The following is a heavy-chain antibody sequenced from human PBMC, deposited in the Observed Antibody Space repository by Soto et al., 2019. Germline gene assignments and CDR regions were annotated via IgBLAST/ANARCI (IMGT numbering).Heavy chain of an antibody. CDR1: GFTFSSYG. J-gene: IGHJ4*02. D-gene: IGHD4-17*01. Sequence: QVQLVESGGGVVQPGRSLRLSCAASGFTFSSYGMHWVRQAPGKGLEWVAVISYDGSNKYYADSVKGRFTISRDNSKNTLYLQMNSLRAEDTAVYYGAKAGHDYGLQPPALHFDYWGQGTLVTVSS. V-gene: IGHV3-30*18. CDR3: AKAGHDYGLQPPALHFDY. CDR2: ISYDGSNK.